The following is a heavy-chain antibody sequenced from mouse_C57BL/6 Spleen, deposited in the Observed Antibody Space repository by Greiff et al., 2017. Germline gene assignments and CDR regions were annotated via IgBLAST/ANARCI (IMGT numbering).Heavy chain of an antibody. J-gene: IGHJ2*01. Sequence: QVQLKQSGPELVKPGASVKISCKASGYEFSSSWMNWVKQRPGQGLEWIGRIYPGDGDTNYNGTFKGKATLTAYKSSSTAYIQLSSLTSEDSAVSFCALDSPCPDYWGQGTTLTVSS. CDR2: IYPGDGDT. CDR1: GYEFSSSW. D-gene: IGHD3-2*01. CDR3: ALDSPCPDY. V-gene: IGHV1-82*01.